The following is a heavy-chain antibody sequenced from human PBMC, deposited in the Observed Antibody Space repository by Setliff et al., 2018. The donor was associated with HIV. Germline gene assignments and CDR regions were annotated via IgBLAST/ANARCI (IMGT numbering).Heavy chain of an antibody. CDR2: ISPEGNKK. CDR3: ASAKGLNY. J-gene: IGHJ4*02. CDR1: GFTFSSYW. V-gene: IGHV3-7*03. Sequence: GGSLRLSCAASGFTFSSYWMSWVRQAPGKGLEWVANISPEGNKKYYVGSVKGRFTSSRDNAKSSLFLQMNSLRVEDTALYYCASAKGLNYWGQGAQVTVSS.